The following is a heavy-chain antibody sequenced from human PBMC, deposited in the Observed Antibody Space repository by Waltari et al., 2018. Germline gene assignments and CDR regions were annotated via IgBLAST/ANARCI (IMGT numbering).Heavy chain of an antibody. CDR3: ARTLVFGVVIIRGYYYYGMDV. Sequence: QVQLQQWGAGLLKPSETLSPTCAVYGGSFSGYYWSWIRQPPGKGPGWIGEINHSGSTNYNPSLKSRVTISVDTSKNQFSLKLSSVTAADTAVYYCARTLVFGVVIIRGYYYYGMDVWGQGTTVTVSS. CDR1: GGSFSGYY. CDR2: INHSGST. J-gene: IGHJ6*02. D-gene: IGHD3-3*01. V-gene: IGHV4-34*01.